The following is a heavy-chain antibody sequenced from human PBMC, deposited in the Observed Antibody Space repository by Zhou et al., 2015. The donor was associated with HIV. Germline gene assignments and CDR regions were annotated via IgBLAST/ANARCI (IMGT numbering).Heavy chain of an antibody. CDR1: GGTFSSYA. CDR2: IIPIFGTA. D-gene: IGHD6-19*01. CDR3: ARAPWGIAVAGPSWFDP. J-gene: IGHJ5*02. Sequence: QVQLVQSGAEVKKPGSSVKVSCKASGGTFSSYAISWVRQAPGQGLEWMGGIIPIFGTANYAQKFQGRVTITADESTSTAYMELSSLRSEDTAVYYCARAPWGIAVAGPSWFDPWGQGTLVTVSS. V-gene: IGHV1-69*01.